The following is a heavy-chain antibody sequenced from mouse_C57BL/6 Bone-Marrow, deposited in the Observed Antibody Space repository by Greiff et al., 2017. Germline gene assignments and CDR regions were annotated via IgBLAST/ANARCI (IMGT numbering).Heavy chain of an antibody. V-gene: IGHV2-2*01. CDR1: GFSLTSYG. D-gene: IGHD1-1*01. Sequence: QVQLQQSGPGLVQPSQSLSITCTVSGFSLTSYGVHWVRQSPGKGLEWLGVIWSGGSTDYNAAFISRLSISKDNSKSQVFFKMNSLQADDTAIYYCASPLYYYGSSYRYFDVWGTGTTVTVSS. CDR3: ASPLYYYGSSYRYFDV. J-gene: IGHJ1*03. CDR2: IWSGGST.